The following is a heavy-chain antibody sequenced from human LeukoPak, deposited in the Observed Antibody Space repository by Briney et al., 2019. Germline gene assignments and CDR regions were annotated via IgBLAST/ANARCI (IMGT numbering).Heavy chain of an antibody. J-gene: IGHJ6*04. V-gene: IGHV3-48*04. CDR1: GFTFNTYN. CDR3: AELGITMIGGV. CDR2: ISSSGSTI. Sequence: GGSLRLSCAASGFTFNTYNMHWVRQAPGKGLEWVSYISSSGSTIYYADSVKGRFTISRDNAKNSLYLQMNSLRAEDTAVYYCAELGITMIGGVWGKGTTVTISS. D-gene: IGHD3-10*02.